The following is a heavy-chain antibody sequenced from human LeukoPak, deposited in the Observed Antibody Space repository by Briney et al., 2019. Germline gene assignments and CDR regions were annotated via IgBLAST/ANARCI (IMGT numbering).Heavy chain of an antibody. CDR1: GGSISSYY. CDR3: ARGDSSGWQNWFDP. V-gene: IGHV4-4*07. D-gene: IGHD6-19*01. CDR2: IYTSGST. Sequence: SETLSLTCTVSGGSISSYYWSWIRQPAGKGLEWIGRIYTSGSTNYNPSLKSRVTMSVDTSKNQFSLKLSSVTAADTAVYYCARGDSSGWQNWFDPWGQGTLVTVSS. J-gene: IGHJ5*02.